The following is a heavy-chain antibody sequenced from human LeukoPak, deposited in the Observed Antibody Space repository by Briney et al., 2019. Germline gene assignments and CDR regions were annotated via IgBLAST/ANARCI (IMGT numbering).Heavy chain of an antibody. CDR3: ARRSVVGARTYYFDY. Sequence: PSETLSLTRTVSGGSISSYHWNWIRQSPGKGLEWIGYVYHSGGTNYNPSLKSRVTISLDTSKNQFSVKLNSVTAADTAVYYCARRSVVGARTYYFDYWGQGTLVTVSS. D-gene: IGHD2-15*01. J-gene: IGHJ4*02. CDR2: VYHSGGT. CDR1: GGSISSYH. V-gene: IGHV4-59*01.